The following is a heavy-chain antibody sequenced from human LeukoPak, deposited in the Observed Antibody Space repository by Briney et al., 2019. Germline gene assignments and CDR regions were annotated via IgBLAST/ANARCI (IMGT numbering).Heavy chain of an antibody. CDR1: GYTFTSYY. D-gene: IGHD1-14*01. V-gene: IGHV1-46*01. J-gene: IGHJ4*02. Sequence: GASVKVSCKASGYTFTSYYMHWVRQAPGQGLEWMGIINPSGGSTSYAQEFQGRVTMTRDTSTSTVYMELSSLRSEDTAVYYCATDGGRNRYEPPPGVGHYWGQGTLVTVSS. CDR3: ATDGGRNRYEPPPGVGHY. CDR2: INPSGGST.